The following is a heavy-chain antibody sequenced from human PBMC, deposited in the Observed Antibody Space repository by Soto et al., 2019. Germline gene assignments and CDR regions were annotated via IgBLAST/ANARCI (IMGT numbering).Heavy chain of an antibody. D-gene: IGHD4-17*01. CDR3: ATAGRSLLNFDY. V-gene: IGHV3-11*06. CDR1: GLTVSDYY. J-gene: IGHJ4*01. Sequence: PXESLRLSCAASGLTVSDYYMTWIRQAPGKGLEWVSFISSSSSYTNYADSVQGRFTISRDNAKNSLYLQMNSLRAEDTAVYYSATAGRSLLNFDYWGQGTLVTVSS. CDR2: ISSSSSYT.